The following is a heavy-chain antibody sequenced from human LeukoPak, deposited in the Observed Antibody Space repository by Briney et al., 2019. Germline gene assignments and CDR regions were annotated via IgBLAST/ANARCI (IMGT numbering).Heavy chain of an antibody. Sequence: SETLSLTCAVSGYSISSGYYWGWIRQPPGKGLEWIGSIYHSGSTYYNPSLKSRVTISVDTSKNQFSPKLSSVTAADTAVYYCARSLQWLVRGGPSWFDPWGQGTLVTVSS. CDR2: IYHSGST. V-gene: IGHV4-38-2*01. D-gene: IGHD6-19*01. CDR3: ARSLQWLVRGGPSWFDP. J-gene: IGHJ5*02. CDR1: GYSISSGYY.